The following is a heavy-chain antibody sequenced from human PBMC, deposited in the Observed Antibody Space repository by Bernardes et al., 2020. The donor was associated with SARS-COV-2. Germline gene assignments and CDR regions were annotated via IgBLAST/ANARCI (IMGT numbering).Heavy chain of an antibody. V-gene: IGHV3-21*01. CDR1: GFTFSSYS. D-gene: IGHD3-22*01. CDR2: ISSSSSYI. J-gene: IGHJ4*02. CDR3: AREVVTMIVGKDYFDY. Sequence: GGSLRLSCAASGFTFSSYSMNWVRQAPGKGLEWVSSISSSSSYIYYADSVKGRFTISRDNAKNSLYLQMNSLRAEDTAVYYCAREVVTMIVGKDYFDYWGQGTLVTVSS.